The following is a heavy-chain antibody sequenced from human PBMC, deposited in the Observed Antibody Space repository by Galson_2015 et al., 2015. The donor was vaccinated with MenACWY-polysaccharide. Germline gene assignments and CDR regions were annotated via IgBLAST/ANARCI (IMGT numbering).Heavy chain of an antibody. Sequence: SVKVSCKASGYTFTSYEINWVRQAPGQGLEWLGWMNPNSGNIGYAQKFLGKFTMTRDTSIGTAYMELNSLRDEDTAVYYCARDQGSSDYHFYYHGMDVWGQGTTVAVSS. J-gene: IGHJ6*02. D-gene: IGHD6-19*01. V-gene: IGHV1-8*01. CDR1: GYTFTSYE. CDR3: ARDQGSSDYHFYYHGMDV. CDR2: MNPNSGNI.